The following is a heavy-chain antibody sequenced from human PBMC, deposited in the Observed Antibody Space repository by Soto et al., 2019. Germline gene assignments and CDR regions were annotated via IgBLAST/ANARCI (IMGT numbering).Heavy chain of an antibody. CDR1: GYTFNGYY. CDR2: INPNSGGT. CDR3: ARDGQWMGGLCYFDY. J-gene: IGHJ4*02. Sequence: GTSVNVSCQASGYTFNGYYMLWVRQAPGQGLEWMGWINPNSGGTNYAQKFQGWVTMTRDTSISTAYMELSRLRSDDTAVYYCARDGQWMGGLCYFDYWGQGTLVAAAS. V-gene: IGHV1-2*04. D-gene: IGHD6-19*01.